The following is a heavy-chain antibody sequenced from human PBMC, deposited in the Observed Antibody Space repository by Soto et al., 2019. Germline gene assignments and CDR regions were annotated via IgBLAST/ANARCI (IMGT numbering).Heavy chain of an antibody. J-gene: IGHJ4*02. CDR2: ISGSGGST. D-gene: IGHD3-16*02. CDR3: ATDLGLRLGELSPLDY. CDR1: GFTFISYA. V-gene: IGHV3-23*01. Sequence: PWGSLRLSCAASGFTFISYAIILFRHSPFKGLEWVSAISGSGGSTYYADSVKGRFTISRDNSKNTLYLQMNSLRAEDTAVYYCATDLGLRLGELSPLDYWGQGTLVTVSS.